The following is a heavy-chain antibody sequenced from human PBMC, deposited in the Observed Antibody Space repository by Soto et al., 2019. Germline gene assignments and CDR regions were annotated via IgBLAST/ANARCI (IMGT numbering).Heavy chain of an antibody. CDR3: AKHVRWEWGQDWFDS. D-gene: IGHD3-10*02. CDR1: GVDFSRFA. CDR2: TRGSGDGT. J-gene: IGHJ5*01. Sequence: EVQLLESGGKLIQPGESLRLSCVVSGVDFSRFAMSWVRQAPGKGLEWVSATRGSGDGTSYIGSVAGRFTISRDNSKNTLYLQMDRLRAEDTAMYFCAKHVRWEWGQDWFDSWGQGTLVTVSS. V-gene: IGHV3-23*01.